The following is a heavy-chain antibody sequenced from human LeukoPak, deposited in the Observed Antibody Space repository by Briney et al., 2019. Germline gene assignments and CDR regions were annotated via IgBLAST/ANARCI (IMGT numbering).Heavy chain of an antibody. Sequence: SETLSLTCTVSGGSISSGDYYWSWIRQPPGKGLEWIGYIYYSGSTYYNPSLKSRVTISVDTSKNQLSLKLNSVTAADTAVYYCAEGLWFGELPTFDPWGQGTLVTVSS. J-gene: IGHJ5*02. CDR3: AEGLWFGELPTFDP. D-gene: IGHD3-10*01. CDR1: GGSISSGDYY. CDR2: IYYSGST. V-gene: IGHV4-30-4*01.